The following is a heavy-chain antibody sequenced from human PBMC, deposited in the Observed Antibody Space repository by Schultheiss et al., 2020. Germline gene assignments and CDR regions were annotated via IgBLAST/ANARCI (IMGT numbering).Heavy chain of an antibody. J-gene: IGHJ6*02. D-gene: IGHD3-10*01. Sequence: GGSLRLSCAASGFTFSSYAMSWVRQAPGKGLEWVSAISGSGGSTYYADSVKGRFTISRDNSKNTLYLQMNSLRAEDTAVYYCARVPDSGSYPSTGDGMDVWGQGTTVTVSS. CDR1: GFTFSSYA. CDR3: ARVPDSGSYPSTGDGMDV. V-gene: IGHV3-23*01. CDR2: ISGSGGST.